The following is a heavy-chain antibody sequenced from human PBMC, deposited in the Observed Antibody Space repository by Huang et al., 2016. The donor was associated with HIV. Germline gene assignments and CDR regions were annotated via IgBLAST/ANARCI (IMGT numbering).Heavy chain of an antibody. CDR1: GGPISTHY. CDR3: ARDHHDFWRGYRRMYFFDH. CDR2: INYSGSN. Sequence: QVQLQESGPGLVKPSETLSLTCTVSGGPISTHYWSWIRPPPGKGLEWIVSINYSGSNKHSPTLKSRVTILRDTSKNQVSLRVNSVTAADTAMYYCARDHHDFWRGYRRMYFFDHWGQGTLVTVSS. J-gene: IGHJ4*02. V-gene: IGHV4-59*11. D-gene: IGHD3-3*01.